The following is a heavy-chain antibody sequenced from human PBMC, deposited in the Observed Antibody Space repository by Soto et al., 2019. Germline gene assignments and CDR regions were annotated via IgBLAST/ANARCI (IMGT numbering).Heavy chain of an antibody. CDR1: GFTFSSHA. CDR3: ARDARNADYDY. Sequence: GGSLRLSCAVSGFTFSSHAMNWVRQAPGKGLEWVAYIHGTRSIIYYADSVKGRFTISRDNAKNSMYLQMDSLRDEDTALYYCARDARNADYDYWGQGTLVTVSA. V-gene: IGHV3-48*02. CDR2: IHGTRSII. D-gene: IGHD3-16*01. J-gene: IGHJ4*02.